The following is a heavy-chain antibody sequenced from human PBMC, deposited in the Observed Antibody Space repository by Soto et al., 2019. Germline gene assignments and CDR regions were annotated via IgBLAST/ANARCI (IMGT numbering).Heavy chain of an antibody. V-gene: IGHV4-59*01. CDR1: GGSISSYY. Sequence: QVQLQESGPGLVKPSETLSLTCTVSGGSISSYYWSWIRQPPGKGLEWIGYIYYSGSTNHNPSLKSRVTISVDTSKNQFSLKLSSVTAADTAVYYCARCSSGWGNWYFDLWGRGTLVTVSS. CDR3: ARCSSGWGNWYFDL. D-gene: IGHD6-19*01. CDR2: IYYSGST. J-gene: IGHJ2*01.